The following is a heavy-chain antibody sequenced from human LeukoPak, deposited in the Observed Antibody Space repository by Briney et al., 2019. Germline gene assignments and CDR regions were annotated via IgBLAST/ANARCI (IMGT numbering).Heavy chain of an antibody. J-gene: IGHJ5*02. CDR3: ARDGVSPMVATAGWFDP. CDR1: GGTFSIYD. Sequence: GSSVKVSCKASGGTFSIYDISWVRQAPGQGLEWMGRIIPILGIANYAQKFQGRVTITADKSTSTAYMELSSLRSEDTAVYYCARDGVSPMVATAGWFDPWGQGTLVTVSS. V-gene: IGHV1-69*04. D-gene: IGHD5-12*01. CDR2: IIPILGIA.